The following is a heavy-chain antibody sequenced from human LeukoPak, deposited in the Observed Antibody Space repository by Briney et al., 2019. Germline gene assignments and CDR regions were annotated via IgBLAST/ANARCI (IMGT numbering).Heavy chain of an antibody. CDR2: IKQDGSEK. CDR1: RFTFSSYW. CDR3: ARDLSSGYDGGDY. Sequence: GGSLRLSCAASRFTFSSYWMSWVRQAPGKGLEWVANIKQDGSEKYYVDSVKGRFTISRDNAKNSLYLQMNSLRPEDTAVYCCARDLSSGYDGGDYWGQGTLVTVSS. D-gene: IGHD5-12*01. V-gene: IGHV3-7*01. J-gene: IGHJ4*02.